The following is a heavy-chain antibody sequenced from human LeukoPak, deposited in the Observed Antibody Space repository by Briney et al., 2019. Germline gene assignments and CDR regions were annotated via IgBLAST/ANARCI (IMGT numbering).Heavy chain of an antibody. CDR2: IYPGDSDT. CDR3: ARQRYYDFWSGPNGMDV. V-gene: IGHV5-51*01. Sequence: GESLKISCKGSGYSFTSYWIGWARQMPGKGLEWMGIIYPGDSDTRYSPSFQGQVTISADKSISTAYLQWSSLKASDTAMYYCARQRYYDFWSGPNGMDVWGQGTTVTVSS. J-gene: IGHJ6*02. D-gene: IGHD3-3*01. CDR1: GYSFTSYW.